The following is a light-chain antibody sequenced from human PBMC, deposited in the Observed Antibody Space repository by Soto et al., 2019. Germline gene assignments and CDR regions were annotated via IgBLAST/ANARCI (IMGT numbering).Light chain of an antibody. J-gene: IGLJ7*01. V-gene: IGLV2-11*01. Sequence: QAVLTQPRSVSGSPGQSVTISCTGTSSDIGGYNYVSWYQQHPGKAPKVMIYDVSKRPSRVPDRFSGSKSGNTASLTISGLHAEDEADYYCCSYAGSHTYVFGAGTQLTVL. CDR3: CSYAGSHTYV. CDR2: DVS. CDR1: SSDIGGYNY.